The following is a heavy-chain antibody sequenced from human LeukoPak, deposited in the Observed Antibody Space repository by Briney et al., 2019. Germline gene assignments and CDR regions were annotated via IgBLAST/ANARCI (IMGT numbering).Heavy chain of an antibody. CDR3: ARDHQAYCGGDCPFDY. Sequence: GGSLRLSCAASGFTFSNYDMNWVRQAPGRGLEWISYISSSSTIYYADSVKGRFTISRDNAKNSLYLQMNSLRAEDTALYYCARDHQAYCGGDCPFDYWGQGTLVTVSS. D-gene: IGHD2-21*02. V-gene: IGHV3-69-1*01. CDR1: GFTFSNYD. J-gene: IGHJ4*02. CDR2: ISSSSTI.